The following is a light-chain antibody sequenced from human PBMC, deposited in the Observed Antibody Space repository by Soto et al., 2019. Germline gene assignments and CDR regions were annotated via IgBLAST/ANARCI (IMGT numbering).Light chain of an antibody. V-gene: IGLV2-11*01. J-gene: IGLJ1*01. CDR2: DVY. CDR1: SSDVGGYGY. CDR3: CSYAGSSTIYV. Sequence: QSALTQPRSVSGSHGQSVTISCTGTSSDVGGYGYVSWYQQHPGKAPKLMIYDVYNRPPGVLDRFSGSKSGNTASLTIYGLQAEDEAVYYCCSYAGSSTIYVFGTGTKLTVL.